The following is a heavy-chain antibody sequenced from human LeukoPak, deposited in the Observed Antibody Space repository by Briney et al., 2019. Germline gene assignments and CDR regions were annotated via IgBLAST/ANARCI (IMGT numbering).Heavy chain of an antibody. CDR3: ARLYCGGDCYSRGYYYMDV. V-gene: IGHV4-38-2*01. CDR1: GYSISSGYY. J-gene: IGHJ6*03. CDR2: IYHSGST. D-gene: IGHD2-21*01. Sequence: PSETLSLTCAVSGYSISSGYYWGWIRQPPGKGLEWIGSIYHSGSTYYNPSLKSRVTISVDTSKNQFSLKLSSVTAADTAVYYCARLYCGGDCYSRGYYYMDVWGKGTTVTVSS.